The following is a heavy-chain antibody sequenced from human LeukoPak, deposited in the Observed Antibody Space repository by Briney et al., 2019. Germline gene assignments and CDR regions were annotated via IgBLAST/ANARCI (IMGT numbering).Heavy chain of an antibody. CDR2: IWYDGSNK. J-gene: IGHJ6*02. D-gene: IGHD6-13*01. CDR3: AREGLAAAGRDYYGMDA. CDR1: GFTFSSHG. V-gene: IGHV3-33*01. Sequence: PGRSLRLSCAASGFTFSSHGMHWVRQAPGKGLEWVAVIWYDGSNKYYADSVKGRFIISRDNSKNTLYLQMNSLRAEDTAVYYCAREGLAAAGRDYYGMDAWGQGTTVTVSS.